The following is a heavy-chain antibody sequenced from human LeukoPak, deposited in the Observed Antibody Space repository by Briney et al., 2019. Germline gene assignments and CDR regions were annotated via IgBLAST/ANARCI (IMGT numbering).Heavy chain of an antibody. CDR1: GYTFTAYS. J-gene: IGHJ4*02. D-gene: IGHD2-21*02. V-gene: IGHV7-4-1*02. CDR2: ISTNTGNP. CDR3: ARDYCGGDCFPDY. Sequence: ASVKVSCKGSGYTFTAYSINWLRQAPGQGLEWMGWISTNTGNPTYAQDFTGRFVFSLDTSVSTAYLQISSLKAEDTAVYYCARDYCGGDCFPDYWGQGTLVTVSS.